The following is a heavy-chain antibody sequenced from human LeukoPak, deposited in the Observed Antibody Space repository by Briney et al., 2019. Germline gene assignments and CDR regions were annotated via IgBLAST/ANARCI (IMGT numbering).Heavy chain of an antibody. J-gene: IGHJ4*02. D-gene: IGHD1-26*01. Sequence: GRSLRLSCAASGFTFRSYGMYWVRQVPGKGLEWVAVIWYDGSNKYYADSVKGRFTISRDNSKNTLYVQMNSLRAEDTAVYYCATVRGASGSYYIDYWGQGTLVTVSS. CDR3: ATVRGASGSYYIDY. CDR1: GFTFRSYG. V-gene: IGHV3-33*01. CDR2: IWYDGSNK.